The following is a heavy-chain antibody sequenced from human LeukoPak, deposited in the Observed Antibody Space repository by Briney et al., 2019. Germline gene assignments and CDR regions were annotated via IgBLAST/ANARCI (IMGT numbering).Heavy chain of an antibody. CDR2: ISSSGSTI. CDR1: GFTFSSYE. V-gene: IGHV3-48*03. Sequence: GGSLRLSCAASGFTFSSYEMNWVRQAPGKGLEWVSYISSSGSTIYYADSVKGRFTISRDNAKNSLYLQMNSLRAEDTAVYYCARAGNYYGRHTNWFDPWGQGTLVTVSS. D-gene: IGHD3-10*01. J-gene: IGHJ5*02. CDR3: ARAGNYYGRHTNWFDP.